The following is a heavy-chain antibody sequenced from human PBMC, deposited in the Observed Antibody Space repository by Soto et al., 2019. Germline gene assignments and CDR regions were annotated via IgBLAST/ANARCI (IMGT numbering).Heavy chain of an antibody. V-gene: IGHV5-51*01. Sequence: PGESLKISCKASGYTFSIYWIGWVRQMPGKGLEWMGIIYPGDSDTRYNPSIQGQVTISVDKSTSIAYLKWNSLKASDTAIYYCARPEIPTRSSDYEYPFDHWGQGTLVTVSS. CDR2: IYPGDSDT. D-gene: IGHD3-22*01. CDR1: GYTFSIYW. CDR3: ARPEIPTRSSDYEYPFDH. J-gene: IGHJ4*02.